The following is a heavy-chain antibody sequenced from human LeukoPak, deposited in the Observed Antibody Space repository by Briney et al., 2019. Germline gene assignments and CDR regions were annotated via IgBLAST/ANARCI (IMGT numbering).Heavy chain of an antibody. V-gene: IGHV3-30*03. CDR1: GFTFSSYG. Sequence: GGSLRLSCAASGFTFSSYGMHWVRQAPGKGLEWVAVISYDGSNKYYADSVKGRFTISRDNSKNTLYLQMNSLRAEDTAVYYCARRVYSDNSGYLWWGQGTLVTVSS. CDR2: ISYDGSNK. D-gene: IGHD3-22*01. J-gene: IGHJ4*02. CDR3: ARRVYSDNSGYLW.